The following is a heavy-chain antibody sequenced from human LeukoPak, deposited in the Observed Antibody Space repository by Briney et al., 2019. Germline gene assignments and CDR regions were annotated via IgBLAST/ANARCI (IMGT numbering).Heavy chain of an antibody. CDR3: ARVMRPSFNAFDY. CDR2: IYYSGST. J-gene: IGHJ4*02. V-gene: IGHV4-59*12. D-gene: IGHD3-16*01. CDR1: GGSISSYY. Sequence: SETLSLTCTVSGGSISSYYWSWIRQPPGKGLEWIGYIYYSGSTNYNPSLKSRVTISVDTSKNQFSLKLSSVTAADTAVYYCARVMRPSFNAFDYWGQGTLVTVSS.